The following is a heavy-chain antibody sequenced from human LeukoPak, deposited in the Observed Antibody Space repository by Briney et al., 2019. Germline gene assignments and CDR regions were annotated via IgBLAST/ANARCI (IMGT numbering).Heavy chain of an antibody. Sequence: PSEPLSLTCTVSGGSISSYYWSWIPQPPGKGLEWIGYIYTSGSTNYNPSLKSRVTISVDTSKNQFSLKLSSVTAADTAVYYCARAYSSSWYDPYYFDYWGQGTLVTVSS. CDR1: GGSISSYY. CDR2: IYTSGST. D-gene: IGHD6-13*01. V-gene: IGHV4-4*09. J-gene: IGHJ4*02. CDR3: ARAYSSSWYDPYYFDY.